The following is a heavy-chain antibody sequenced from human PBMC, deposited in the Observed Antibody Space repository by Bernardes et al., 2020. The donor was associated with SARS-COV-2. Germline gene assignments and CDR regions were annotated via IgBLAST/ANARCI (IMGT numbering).Heavy chain of an antibody. CDR1: GLTVMSSG. CDR2: LTSSGTT. CDR3: AKGRRDGDSSRSVDY. V-gene: IGHV3-23*01. Sequence: CPASGLTVMSSGMGWVGQAPWKGLEWVSELTSSGTTSYVDTVKGRFTISRDNSKNTLCLQLNSLRAEDTAVYNCAKGRRDGDSSRSVDYWGQGTLVNVSS. J-gene: IGHJ4*02. D-gene: IGHD4-17*01.